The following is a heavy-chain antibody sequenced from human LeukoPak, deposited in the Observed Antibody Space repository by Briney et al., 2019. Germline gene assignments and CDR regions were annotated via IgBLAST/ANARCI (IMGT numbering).Heavy chain of an antibody. CDR2: INPNTGGGT. Sequence: ASVKVSCKASGYTFTGYYIYWVRQAPGQGLGLMGGINPNTGGGTNYAQKFQGRVTMTGDTPISTVYMELSRLTSDDAAVYYCARDRGSYFHDAFDIWGQGTMVTVSS. J-gene: IGHJ3*02. CDR3: ARDRGSYFHDAFDI. V-gene: IGHV1-2*02. CDR1: GYTFTGYY. D-gene: IGHD1-26*01.